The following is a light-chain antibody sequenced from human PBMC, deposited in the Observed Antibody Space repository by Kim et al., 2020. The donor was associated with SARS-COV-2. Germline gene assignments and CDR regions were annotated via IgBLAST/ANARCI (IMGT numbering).Light chain of an antibody. V-gene: IGLV2-14*01. CDR1: SRDIGAYNY. Sequence: QSITISCTGTSRDIGAYNYVSWCQQHPGKAPKVIIFEGTKRPSGVSNRFSGSKSANTASLTISGLQAEDEADYYCTSYAIGNTWVFGGGTKVTVL. CDR2: EGT. J-gene: IGLJ3*02. CDR3: TSYAIGNTWV.